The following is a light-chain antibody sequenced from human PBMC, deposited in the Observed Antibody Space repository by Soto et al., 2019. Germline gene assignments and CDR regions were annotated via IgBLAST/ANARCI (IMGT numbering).Light chain of an antibody. V-gene: IGKV1-5*03. Sequence: DIQMTQSPSTLSASIGDRVTITCRASESIRTWLAWYKQKPGKAPKLLIYKASNLESGVPSRFRGSGSQTDFTLTISSLQPDDFATYYCQQYNSYSWKFGQGTKVDIK. CDR2: KAS. CDR1: ESIRTW. J-gene: IGKJ1*01. CDR3: QQYNSYSWK.